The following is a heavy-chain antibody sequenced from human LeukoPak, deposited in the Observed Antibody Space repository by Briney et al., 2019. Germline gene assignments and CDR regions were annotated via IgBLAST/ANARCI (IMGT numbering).Heavy chain of an antibody. CDR1: GFTFSDYG. CDR2: ISYDGSNK. CDR3: AKSGCSSTSCYVNY. Sequence: GGSLRLSCAVSGFTFSDYGMHWVRQAPGKGLEWVAVISYDGSNKYYADSVKGRFTISRDNSRNTLYLQMNSLRTEDTAVYHCAKSGCSSTSCYVNYWGQGTLATVSS. V-gene: IGHV3-30*18. J-gene: IGHJ4*02. D-gene: IGHD2-2*01.